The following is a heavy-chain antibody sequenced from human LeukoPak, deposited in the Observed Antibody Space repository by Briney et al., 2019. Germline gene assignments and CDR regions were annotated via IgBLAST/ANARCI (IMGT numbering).Heavy chain of an antibody. D-gene: IGHD3-3*01. J-gene: IGHJ6*02. Sequence: SETLSLTCTVSGGSISSGDYYWSWIRQPPGKGLEWIGYIYYSGSTYYNPSLKNRVTISLDTSKNQFSLKLSSVTAADTAVYYCAIHPPITISGVVEYGMDVWGQGTTVTVSS. CDR2: IYYSGST. V-gene: IGHV4-30-4*01. CDR1: GGSISSGDYY. CDR3: AIHPPITISGVVEYGMDV.